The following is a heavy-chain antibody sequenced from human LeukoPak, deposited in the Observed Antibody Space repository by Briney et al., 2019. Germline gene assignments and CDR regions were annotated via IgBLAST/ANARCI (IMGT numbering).Heavy chain of an antibody. Sequence: PGGSLRLSCAASGFTFSSYAMSWVRQAPGKGLEWVSAISGSGGSTYYADSVKGRFTISRDNSKITLYLQMNSLRDEDTAVYYCAVMAETWYYYGMDVWGQGTTVTVSS. V-gene: IGHV3-23*01. D-gene: IGHD3-16*01. CDR3: AVMAETWYYYGMDV. J-gene: IGHJ6*02. CDR1: GFTFSSYA. CDR2: ISGSGGST.